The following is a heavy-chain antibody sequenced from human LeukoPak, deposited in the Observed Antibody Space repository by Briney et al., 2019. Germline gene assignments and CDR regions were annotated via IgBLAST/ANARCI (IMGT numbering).Heavy chain of an antibody. CDR1: GFTFSSYG. V-gene: IGHV3-33*01. Sequence: GGSLRLSCAASGFTFSSYGMHWVRQAPGKGLEWVALIWYDGSNKYYADSVKGRFTISRDNSKNTLYLQMNSLRAEDTAVYYCAREVTEAYTDWGQGTLVTVSS. J-gene: IGHJ4*02. CDR3: AREVTEAYTD. CDR2: IWYDGSNK. D-gene: IGHD2-21*02.